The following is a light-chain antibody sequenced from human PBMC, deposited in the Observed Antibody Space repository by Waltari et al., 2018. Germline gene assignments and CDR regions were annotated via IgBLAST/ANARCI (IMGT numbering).Light chain of an antibody. V-gene: IGKV4-1*01. CDR2: WAS. Sequence: DIVMTQSPDSLAVSLGEMATIRGMSNQSLFYSSNSKNYLAWYKLKPGHPPKLRIYWASTRESGVPDRFSGSGSGTDFTLTISSLQAADVAVYYCQQYYSTPTFGGGTKVEIK. CDR3: QQYYSTPT. J-gene: IGKJ4*01. CDR1: QSLFYSSNSKNY.